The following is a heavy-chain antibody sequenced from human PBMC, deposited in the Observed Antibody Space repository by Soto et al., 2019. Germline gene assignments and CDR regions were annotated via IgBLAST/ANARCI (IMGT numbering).Heavy chain of an antibody. Sequence: SVKVSCKASGGTFSSYAISWVRQTPGQGLEWMGGIIPIFGTANYAQKFQGRVTITADESTSTAYMELSSLRSEDTAVYYCANNPLGAPGAFDIWGQGTMVTVSS. CDR1: GGTFSSYA. D-gene: IGHD3-16*01. V-gene: IGHV1-69*13. J-gene: IGHJ3*02. CDR3: ANNPLGAPGAFDI. CDR2: IIPIFGTA.